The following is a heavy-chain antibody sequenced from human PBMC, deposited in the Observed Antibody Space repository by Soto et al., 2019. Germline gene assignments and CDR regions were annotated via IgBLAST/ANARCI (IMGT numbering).Heavy chain of an antibody. CDR2: ISSSSSTI. Sequence: EVQLVESGGGLVQPGGSLRLSCAASGFTFSSYSMNWVRQAPGKGLEWVSYISSSSSTIYYADSVKGRFTISRDNAKNSLYLHMNSLRDEDTAVYYCARDRDIVVVVAAVEPYYFDYWGQGTLVTVSS. D-gene: IGHD2-15*01. CDR3: ARDRDIVVVVAAVEPYYFDY. V-gene: IGHV3-48*02. J-gene: IGHJ4*02. CDR1: GFTFSSYS.